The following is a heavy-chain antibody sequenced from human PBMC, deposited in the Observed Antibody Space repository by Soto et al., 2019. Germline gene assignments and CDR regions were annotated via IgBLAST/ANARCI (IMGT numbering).Heavy chain of an antibody. Sequence: SETLSLTCTVSGDSIKNNYWNWIRQSAARGLQWIGRISATGTPTYLPSLKGRITLSIDTSNNQFSLNLKFVTAADTAVYFCARDQSGAADIWGRGTAVTVS. V-gene: IGHV4-4*07. J-gene: IGHJ3*02. CDR2: ISATGTP. CDR1: GDSIKNNY. D-gene: IGHD7-27*01. CDR3: ARDQSGAADI.